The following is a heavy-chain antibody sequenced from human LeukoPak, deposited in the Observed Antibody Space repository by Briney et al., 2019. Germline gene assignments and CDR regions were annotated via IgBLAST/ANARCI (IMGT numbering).Heavy chain of an antibody. V-gene: IGHV3-7*01. CDR2: MKYDGSEK. D-gene: IGHD6-13*01. J-gene: IGHJ4*02. CDR3: ARDIEAAGLFLDY. Sequence: GGSLRLSCLASGLTLSNYGMNWVRQAPGKGLEWVANMKYDGSEKYYVDSVKGRFTISRDNAKNSLYLQMNSLRAEDTAVYYCARDIEAAGLFLDYWGQGTLVTVSS. CDR1: GLTLSNYG.